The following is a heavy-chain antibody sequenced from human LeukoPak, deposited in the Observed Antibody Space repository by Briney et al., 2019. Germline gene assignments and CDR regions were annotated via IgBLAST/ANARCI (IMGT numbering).Heavy chain of an antibody. CDR1: GYTFTDYH. Sequence: ASVKVSCKASGYTFTDYHIHWVRQAPGRGLEWMGWIYPNSGDTNYAQNFQGRVTMTRDTSISTAYMELSRLTSDDTALYYCARVAVEMASWFDPWGQGTLVTVSS. CDR3: ARVAVEMASWFDP. J-gene: IGHJ5*02. V-gene: IGHV1-2*02. CDR2: IYPNSGDT. D-gene: IGHD5-24*01.